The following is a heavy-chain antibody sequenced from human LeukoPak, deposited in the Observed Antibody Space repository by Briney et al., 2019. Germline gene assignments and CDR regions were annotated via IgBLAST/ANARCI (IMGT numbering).Heavy chain of an antibody. Sequence: SETLSLTCAVYGGSFSGYYWSWIRQPPGKGLEWIGEINHSGSTNYNPSLKSRVTISVDTSKNQFSLKLSSVTAADTAVYYCARLMDTAMAPWYFDLWGRGTLVTVSS. CDR1: GGSFSGYY. D-gene: IGHD5-18*01. CDR3: ARLMDTAMAPWYFDL. J-gene: IGHJ2*01. CDR2: INHSGST. V-gene: IGHV4-34*01.